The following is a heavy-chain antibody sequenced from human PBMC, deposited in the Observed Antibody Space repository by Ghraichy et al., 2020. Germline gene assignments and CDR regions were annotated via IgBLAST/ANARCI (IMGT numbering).Heavy chain of an antibody. Sequence: ESLNISCAVSGGSINNWWSWVRQPLGKGLEWIGEIHHSGSTNYNPSLKSRVIISIDKSKSQFSLNLNSVTAADTAMYYCARGGNWRFDSWGRGTLVIVSS. D-gene: IGHD4-23*01. CDR3: ARGGNWRFDS. V-gene: IGHV4-4*02. CDR2: IHHSGST. J-gene: IGHJ4*02. CDR1: GGSINNW.